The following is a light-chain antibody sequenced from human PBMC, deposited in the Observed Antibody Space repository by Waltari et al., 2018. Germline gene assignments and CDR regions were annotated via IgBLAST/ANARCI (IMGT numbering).Light chain of an antibody. V-gene: IGLV2-14*03. CDR2: DVN. J-gene: IGLJ3*02. CDR3: SSFTRASSWV. Sequence: HSALAQPASVSGSPGQSITISCTGTTSDVGSYNYVSWYQQHPGKAPRLMIYDVNNRPSGVSNRFSGSKSVNTASLTISGLQAEDEADYYCSSFTRASSWVFGGGTKLTV. CDR1: TSDVGSYNY.